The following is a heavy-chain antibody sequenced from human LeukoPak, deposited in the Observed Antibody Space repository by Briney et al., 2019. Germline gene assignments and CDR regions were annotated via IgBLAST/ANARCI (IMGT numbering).Heavy chain of an antibody. Sequence: ASVKVSCKASGYTFTGYYMHWVRQAPGQGLEWMGWINPNSGGTNYAQKFQGRVTVTRDTSISTAYMELSRLRSDDTAVYYCARDFRDFWSGYRYWGQGTLVTVSS. CDR1: GYTFTGYY. CDR2: INPNSGGT. V-gene: IGHV1-2*02. CDR3: ARDFRDFWSGYRY. D-gene: IGHD3-3*01. J-gene: IGHJ4*02.